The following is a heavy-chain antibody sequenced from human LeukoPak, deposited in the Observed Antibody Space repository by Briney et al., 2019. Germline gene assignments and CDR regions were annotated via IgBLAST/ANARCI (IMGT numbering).Heavy chain of an antibody. D-gene: IGHD2-2*01. CDR1: GFSFSYSG. CDR2: VWFGESVQ. Sequence: GGSLRLSCAASGFSFSYSGMHWVRQAPGKGLEWVASVWFGESVQSYSDSVKGRFTISRDNSKNTVWLEMNSLRVEDTAVYYCAKGGSDTSKYHFDYWGQGTQVTVSS. V-gene: IGHV3-30*02. J-gene: IGHJ4*02. CDR3: AKGGSDTSKYHFDY.